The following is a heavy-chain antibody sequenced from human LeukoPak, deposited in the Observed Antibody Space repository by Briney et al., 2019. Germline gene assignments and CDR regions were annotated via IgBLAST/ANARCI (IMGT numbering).Heavy chain of an antibody. D-gene: IGHD6-13*01. J-gene: IGHJ4*02. V-gene: IGHV3-21*01. CDR3: AKDAPLPHPIAAAEDDY. Sequence: GGSLRLSCAASGFTFSSYSMNWVCQAPGKGLEWVSSISSSSSYIYYADSVKGRFTISRDNAKNSLYLQMNSLRAEDTAVYYCAKDAPLPHPIAAAEDDYWGQGTLVTVSS. CDR1: GFTFSSYS. CDR2: ISSSSSYI.